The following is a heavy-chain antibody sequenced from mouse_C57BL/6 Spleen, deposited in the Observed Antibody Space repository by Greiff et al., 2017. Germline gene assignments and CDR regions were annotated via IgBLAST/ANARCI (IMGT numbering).Heavy chain of an antibody. D-gene: IGHD2-12*01. V-gene: IGHV1S81*02. J-gene: IGHJ2*01. CDR1: GYTFTSYW. Sequence: QVQLQQPGAELVKPGASVKLSCKASGYTFTSYWMHWVKQRPGQGLEWIGEIDPRNGYTNYNEKFKGKATLTVDTSSSTAYMKLRSLASEDSAVYSCARGKSSYPFDYWGQGTPVTVSS. CDR3: ARGKSSYPFDY. CDR2: IDPRNGYT.